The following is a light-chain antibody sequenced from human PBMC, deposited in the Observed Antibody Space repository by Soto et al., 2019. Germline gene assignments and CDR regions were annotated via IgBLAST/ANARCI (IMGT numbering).Light chain of an antibody. V-gene: IGKV1-6*01. Sequence: AIQLTQSPSSLSASVGDRVTITCRASQGIRIDLGWYQQKPGKAPKLLIYSASSLQIGVPSRFIGSGSGTDFTLIISSLQPEDFGTYYCLQDYNYPITFGQGTRLEIK. CDR1: QGIRID. CDR3: LQDYNYPIT. J-gene: IGKJ5*01. CDR2: SAS.